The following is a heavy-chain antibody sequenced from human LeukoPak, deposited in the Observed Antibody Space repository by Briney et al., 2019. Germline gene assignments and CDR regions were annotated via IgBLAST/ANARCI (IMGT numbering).Heavy chain of an antibody. D-gene: IGHD1-26*01. Sequence: SETLSLTCTVSGGSISRYYWSWIRQPPGKGLEGIGYIYYSGSTNYNPSLRSRVTISVDTSRNQFSLNLSSVTAADTALYYCARDPGIVGATYFDYWGQGILVTVSS. V-gene: IGHV4-59*01. CDR2: IYYSGST. J-gene: IGHJ4*02. CDR1: GGSISRYY. CDR3: ARDPGIVGATYFDY.